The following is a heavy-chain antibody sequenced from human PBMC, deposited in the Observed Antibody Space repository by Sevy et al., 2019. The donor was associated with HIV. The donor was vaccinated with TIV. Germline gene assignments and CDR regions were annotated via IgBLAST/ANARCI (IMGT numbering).Heavy chain of an antibody. J-gene: IGHJ4*02. D-gene: IGHD5-12*01. CDR2: INTDGTIT. V-gene: IGHV3-74*01. CDR1: GFTFSDYW. CDR3: TRSLASKY. Sequence: GGSLRLSCAGFGFTFSDYWMHWVRQVPGKGLIWVSHINTDGTITAYADSVKGRFTISRDNAKNTLFLQMNSLRAEDTAVYFCTRSLASKYWGQGTLVTVSS.